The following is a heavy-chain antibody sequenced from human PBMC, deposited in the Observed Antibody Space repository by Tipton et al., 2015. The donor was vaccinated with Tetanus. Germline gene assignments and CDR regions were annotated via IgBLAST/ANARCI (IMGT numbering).Heavy chain of an antibody. D-gene: IGHD5-18*01. CDR2: VSYSGRT. Sequence: TLSLTCTVSGGSVRSGDYSWNWIRQTPGKGLEWLAYVSYSGRTNSNYSLKSRITISQDTSKNQFPLKLTSVTAADTAVYYCVRGRGLGAYSYGFEYWGQGALVTVSS. J-gene: IGHJ4*02. V-gene: IGHV4-61*08. CDR1: GGSVRSGDYS. CDR3: VRGRGLGAYSYGFEY.